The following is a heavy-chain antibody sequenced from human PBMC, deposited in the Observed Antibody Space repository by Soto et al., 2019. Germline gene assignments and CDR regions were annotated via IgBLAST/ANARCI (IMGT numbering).Heavy chain of an antibody. J-gene: IGHJ4*02. CDR2: IIPIFGTA. CDR3: ARGEGIYCGGDCYSVAQTFDY. V-gene: IGHV1-69*13. Sequence: SVKVSCKASGGTFSSYAIIWVRQAPGQGLEWMGGIIPIFGTANYAQKFQGRVTITADESTSTAYMELSSLRSEDTAVYYCARGEGIYCGGDCYSVAQTFDYWGQGTLVTVSS. D-gene: IGHD2-21*02. CDR1: GGTFSSYA.